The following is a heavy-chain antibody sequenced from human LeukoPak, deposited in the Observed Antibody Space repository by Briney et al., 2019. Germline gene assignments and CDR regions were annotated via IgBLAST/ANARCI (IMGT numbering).Heavy chain of an antibody. CDR1: GYTFTSYY. J-gene: IGHJ5*02. D-gene: IGHD6-19*01. V-gene: IGHV1-46*01. Sequence: GASVKVSCKASGYTFTSYYMHWVRQAPGQGLEWMGIINPSGGSTSYAQKFQGRVTMTRDTSTSTVYMELSSLRSEDTAVYYCARDLGIAVAVNWFDPWGQGTLVTVSS. CDR3: ARDLGIAVAVNWFDP. CDR2: INPSGGST.